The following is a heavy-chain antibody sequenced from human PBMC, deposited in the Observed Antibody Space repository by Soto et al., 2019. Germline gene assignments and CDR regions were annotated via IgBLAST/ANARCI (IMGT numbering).Heavy chain of an antibody. D-gene: IGHD3-9*01. Sequence: SVKVSCKASGYTFTSYGISWVRQAPGQGLEWMGWISAYNGNTNYAQKLQGRVTMTTDTSTSTAYMELRSLRSDDTAVYYCARDDYDILTGYYLYGMDVWGQGTTVTVSS. CDR3: ARDDYDILTGYYLYGMDV. J-gene: IGHJ6*02. CDR2: ISAYNGNT. CDR1: GYTFTSYG. V-gene: IGHV1-18*04.